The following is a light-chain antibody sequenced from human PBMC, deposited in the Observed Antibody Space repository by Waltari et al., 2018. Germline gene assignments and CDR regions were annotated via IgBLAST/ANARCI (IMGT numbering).Light chain of an antibody. J-gene: IGLJ2*01. CDR3: NSRDSSGNHLV. CDR1: SLRSYY. Sequence: SSELTQDPAVSVALGQTVRITCQGDSLRSYYANWNQHKPGTAPVLFIHAKPHRPPGIPDRFSGSSSGNTASLTITGAQAEDEADYHCNSRDSSGNHLVFGGGTKLTVL. V-gene: IGLV3-19*01. CDR2: AKP.